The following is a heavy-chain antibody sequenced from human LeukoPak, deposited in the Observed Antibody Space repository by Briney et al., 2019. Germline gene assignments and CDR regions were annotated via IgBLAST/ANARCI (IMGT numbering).Heavy chain of an antibody. CDR1: GSAVSSDDHF. Sequence: SETLSLTCAVSGSAVSSDDHFWSWIRQPPGRGLEWIGYIYHRGSTSYNPSLRSRVTVSLDKSRNQFSLNLYSVIAADTAVYYCARAPYDILTGYFLFDSWGRGTLITVSS. CDR2: IYHRGST. D-gene: IGHD3-9*01. V-gene: IGHV4-30-2*01. CDR3: ARAPYDILTGYFLFDS. J-gene: IGHJ4*02.